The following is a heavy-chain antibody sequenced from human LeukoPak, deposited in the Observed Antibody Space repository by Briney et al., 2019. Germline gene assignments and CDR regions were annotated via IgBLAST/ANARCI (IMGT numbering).Heavy chain of an antibody. CDR2: ISGSGGNT. Sequence: PGGSLRLSCAASRFTFSSYAMSWVRQAPGKGLKWVSVISGSGGNTYYADSVKGRFTISRDNSKNTLNLQMNSLRVEDTAVYYCATTRYNYGYYFDYWGQGTLVTASS. CDR1: RFTFSSYA. D-gene: IGHD3-10*01. J-gene: IGHJ4*02. CDR3: ATTRYNYGYYFDY. V-gene: IGHV3-23*01.